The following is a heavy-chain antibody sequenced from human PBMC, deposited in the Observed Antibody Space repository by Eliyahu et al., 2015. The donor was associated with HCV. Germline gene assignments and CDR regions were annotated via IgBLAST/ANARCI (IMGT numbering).Heavy chain of an antibody. CDR1: GYIFTTYG. Sequence: QVQLVQSGAEVKQPGASVKVSCKTSGYIFTTYGIHWVRHAPGQRLXWMGWINAGNGDTRYSQNFQDRITFTRETSANMIYMELNSLGSEDTAVYYCARDNWGVDYWGQGTLVTVSS. V-gene: IGHV1-3*01. CDR3: ARDNWGVDY. CDR2: INAGNGDT. J-gene: IGHJ4*02. D-gene: IGHD7-27*01.